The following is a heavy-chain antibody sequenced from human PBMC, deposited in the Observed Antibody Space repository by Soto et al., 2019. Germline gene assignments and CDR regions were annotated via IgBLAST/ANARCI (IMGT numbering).Heavy chain of an antibody. CDR3: ARFTWIQLWPDAFDI. Sequence: GGSLRLSXAASGFTFSSYWMSWVRQAPGKGLEWVANIKQDGSEKYYVDSVKGRFTISRDNAKNSLYLQMNSLRAEDTAVYYCARFTWIQLWPDAFDIWGQGTMVTVSS. CDR2: IKQDGSEK. D-gene: IGHD5-18*01. V-gene: IGHV3-7*03. J-gene: IGHJ3*02. CDR1: GFTFSSYW.